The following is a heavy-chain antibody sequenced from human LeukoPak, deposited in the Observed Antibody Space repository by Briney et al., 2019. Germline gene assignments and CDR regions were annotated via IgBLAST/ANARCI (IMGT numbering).Heavy chain of an antibody. CDR2: VFQLQTVRT. V-gene: IGHV4-38-2*01. CDR1: GSSISHGYY. Sequence: SETLSLTCGVSGSSISHGYYWAWFRQPPGKELEWIATVFQLQTVRTFYNPSLESRVALPLDTSHNHFSLNLTSVTASDTALYFCARVLPTPKLLDSWGQGTLVTVSS. D-gene: IGHD2-15*01. J-gene: IGHJ4*02. CDR3: ARVLPTPKLLDS.